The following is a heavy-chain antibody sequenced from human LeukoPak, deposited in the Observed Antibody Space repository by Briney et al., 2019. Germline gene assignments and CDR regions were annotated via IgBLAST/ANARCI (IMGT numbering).Heavy chain of an antibody. CDR1: GYTFTSYG. J-gene: IGHJ5*02. CDR3: ASEPSGYSYGHDP. D-gene: IGHD5-18*01. CDR2: IIPIFGTA. Sequence: GASVKVSCKASGYTFTSYGISWVRQAPGQGLEWMGGIIPIFGTANYAQKFQGRVTITADESTSTAYMELSSLRSEDTAVYYCASEPSGYSYGHDPWGQGTLVTVSS. V-gene: IGHV1-69*13.